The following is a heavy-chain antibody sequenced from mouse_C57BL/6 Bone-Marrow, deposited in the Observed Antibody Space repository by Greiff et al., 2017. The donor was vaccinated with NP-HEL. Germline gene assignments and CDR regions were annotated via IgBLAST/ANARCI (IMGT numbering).Heavy chain of an antibody. D-gene: IGHD3-2*02. J-gene: IGHJ2*01. CDR1: GYTFTDYY. Sequence: EVQGVESGPVLVKPGASVKMSCKASGYTFTDYYMNWVKQSHGKSLEWIGVINPYNGGTSYNQKFKGKATLTVDKSSSTAYMELNSLTSEDSAVYYCARSPAQATGYWGQGTTLTVSS. CDR2: INPYNGGT. CDR3: ARSPAQATGY. V-gene: IGHV1-19*01.